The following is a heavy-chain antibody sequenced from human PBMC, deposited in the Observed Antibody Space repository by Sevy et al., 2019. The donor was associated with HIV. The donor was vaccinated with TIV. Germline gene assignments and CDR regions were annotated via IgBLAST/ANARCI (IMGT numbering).Heavy chain of an antibody. J-gene: IGHJ4*02. V-gene: IGHV4-34*01. CDR2: INHSGST. CDR1: GGSFSGYY. CDR3: ARGPERGYYFDY. Sequence: SETLSLTCAVYGGSFSGYYWSWIRQPPGKGLGWIGEINHSGSTNYNPSLKSRVTISVDTSKNQFSLKLSSVTAADTAVYYCARGPERGYYFDYWGQGTLVTVSS.